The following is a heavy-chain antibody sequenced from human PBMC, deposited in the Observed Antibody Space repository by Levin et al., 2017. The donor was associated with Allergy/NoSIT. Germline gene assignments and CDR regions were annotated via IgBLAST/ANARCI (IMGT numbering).Heavy chain of an antibody. CDR1: GFPFSNRA. D-gene: IGHD3-3*01. CDR3: AKGNTIFGVGRLDY. Sequence: LSLTCAASGFPFSNRAMTWVRQAAGKGLEWVSGITGDGEDTHYADSVKGRFTISRDNSKNTLSLQMNSLRADDTAIYFCAKGNTIFGVGRLDYWGRGTLVTVS. V-gene: IGHV3-23*01. CDR2: ITGDGEDT. J-gene: IGHJ4*02.